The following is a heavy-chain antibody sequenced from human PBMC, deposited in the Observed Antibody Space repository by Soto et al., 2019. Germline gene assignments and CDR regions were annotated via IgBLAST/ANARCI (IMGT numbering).Heavy chain of an antibody. D-gene: IGHD1-26*01. V-gene: IGHV1-18*01. J-gene: IGHJ6*02. Sequence: QVQLVQSGAEVKKPGASVKVSCKASGYTFTSYGISWVRQAPGQGLEWMGWISAYNGNTNYAQKLHGRVTMTTDTSTSTAYMEPSSPRSDDTAVYYCARVYRVAIHVSPMDVWCQGTTVTVSS. CDR1: GYTFTSYG. CDR3: ARVYRVAIHVSPMDV. CDR2: ISAYNGNT.